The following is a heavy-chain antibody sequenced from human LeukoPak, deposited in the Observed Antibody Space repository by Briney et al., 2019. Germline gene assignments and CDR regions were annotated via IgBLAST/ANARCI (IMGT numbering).Heavy chain of an antibody. CDR1: GFTFSSYA. V-gene: IGHV3-23*01. D-gene: IGHD1-26*01. CDR3: AKDLRSEVGATTLDY. CDR2: ISGSGGST. Sequence: GGSLRLSCAASGFTFSSYAMSWVRQAPGKGLEWVSAISGSGGSTYYADSVKGRFTISRDNSKNTLYLQMNSLRAEDTAVYYCAKDLRSEVGATTLDYWGQGTLVTVSS. J-gene: IGHJ4*02.